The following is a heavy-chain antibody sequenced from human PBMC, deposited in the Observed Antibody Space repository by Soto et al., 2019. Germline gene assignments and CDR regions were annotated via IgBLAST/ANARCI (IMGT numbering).Heavy chain of an antibody. CDR2: IRGTT. J-gene: IGHJ3*02. CDR3: ARDDSFAFDI. CDR1: GSTFTSYS. Sequence: PGGSLRLSCAASGSTFTSYSMNWVRQAPGKGLEWVSYIRGTTHYADSVKGRFTISRDNARSSLYLQMNSLRAVDTTVYYCARDDSFAFDIWRQGTMVTVSS. D-gene: IGHD2-21*01. V-gene: IGHV3-48*01.